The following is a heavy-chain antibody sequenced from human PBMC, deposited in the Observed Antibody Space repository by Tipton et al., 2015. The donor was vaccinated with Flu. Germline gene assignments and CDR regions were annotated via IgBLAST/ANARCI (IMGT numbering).Heavy chain of an antibody. V-gene: IGHV4-38-2*01. D-gene: IGHD4-11*01. J-gene: IGHJ5*02. CDR3: ARRAYSNYVSEPKNWFDP. CDR2: IHRSGST. CDR1: GDYIGSRYY. Sequence: TLSLTCSVSGDYIGSRYYWGWIRQPPGQGLEWIGNIHRSGSTYRNPSLESRVIMSVDTSKNQFSLKLSSVTAADTAVYYCARRAYSNYVSEPKNWFDPWGQGVLVTVSS.